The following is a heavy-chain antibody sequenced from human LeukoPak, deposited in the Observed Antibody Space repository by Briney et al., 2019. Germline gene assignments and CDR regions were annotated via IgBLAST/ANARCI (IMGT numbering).Heavy chain of an antibody. CDR3: ARSAPLAASSPGT. J-gene: IGHJ5*02. D-gene: IGHD6-13*01. V-gene: IGHV3-74*01. CDR1: GHPFSCYW. CDR2: INGDGTIR. Sequence: PGGSLRLSCAASGHPFSCYWMHWLRHAPGKGLVWVSHINGDGTIRNYADSVKGRFTISRDNAKNTLYLQMNSLRAEDAGVYYCARSAPLAASSPGTWGQGTLVSVSS.